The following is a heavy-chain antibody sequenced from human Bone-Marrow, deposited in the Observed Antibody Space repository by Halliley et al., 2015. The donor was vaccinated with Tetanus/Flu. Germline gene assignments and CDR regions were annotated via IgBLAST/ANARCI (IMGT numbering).Heavy chain of an antibody. Sequence: VAFTSADGSKTYYIDSVKGRFTISRDNSKNTLYLQMSSLRIEDPAVYYCAKPGGYADYFRPDNWGQGTLVTVSS. CDR2: TSADGSKT. D-gene: IGHD4-17*01. V-gene: IGHV3-30*10. J-gene: IGHJ4*02. CDR3: AKPGGYADYFRPDN.